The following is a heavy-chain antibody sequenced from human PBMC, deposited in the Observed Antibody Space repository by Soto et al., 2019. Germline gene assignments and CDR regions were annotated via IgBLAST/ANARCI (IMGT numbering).Heavy chain of an antibody. Sequence: EVQLVETGGGLIQPGGSLRLSCAASGFTVSSTYMSWVRQAPGKGLDWVSVIYSGGSTYYADSVKGRFTISRDNSKNTLYLQMNSLGAEDTAVYYCARHPSGSTAGTYYGMDVWGQGTPVTVSS. CDR1: GFTVSSTY. D-gene: IGHD2-2*01. V-gene: IGHV3-53*02. J-gene: IGHJ6*02. CDR3: ARHPSGSTAGTYYGMDV. CDR2: IYSGGST.